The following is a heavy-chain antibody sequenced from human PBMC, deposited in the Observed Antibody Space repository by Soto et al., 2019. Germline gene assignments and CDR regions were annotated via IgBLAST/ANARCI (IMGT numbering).Heavy chain of an antibody. CDR3: ARQADRYGDGVYYYYGMDV. CDR2: IYYSGST. J-gene: IGHJ6*02. D-gene: IGHD4-17*01. CDR1: GGSISSSSYY. Sequence: PSETLSLTCTVSGGSISSSSYYWGWIRQPPGKGLEWIGSIYYSGSTYYNPSLKSRVTISVDTSKNQFSLKLSSVTAADTAVYYCARQADRYGDGVYYYYGMDVWGQGTTVTAP. V-gene: IGHV4-39*01.